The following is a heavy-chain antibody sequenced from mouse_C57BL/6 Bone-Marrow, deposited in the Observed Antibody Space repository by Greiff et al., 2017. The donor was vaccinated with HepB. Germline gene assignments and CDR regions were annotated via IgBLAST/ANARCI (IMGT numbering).Heavy chain of an antibody. Sequence: VQLQQSGAELVKPGASVKLSCTASGFNIKDYYMHWVKQRTEQGLEWIGRIDPEDGETKYAPQFQGKATITADTSSNTAYLRLSSLTSEDTAVYYCAFYYYGSSYVRYFDYWGQGTTLTVSS. CDR2: IDPEDGET. D-gene: IGHD1-1*01. CDR3: AFYYYGSSYVRYFDY. J-gene: IGHJ2*01. CDR1: GFNIKDYY. V-gene: IGHV14-2*01.